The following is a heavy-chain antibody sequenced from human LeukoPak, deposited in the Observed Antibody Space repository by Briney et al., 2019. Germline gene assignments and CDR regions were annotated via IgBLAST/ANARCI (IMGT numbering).Heavy chain of an antibody. CDR2: ISYDGSKK. CDR3: AKKWGQGTADTGNYFES. J-gene: IGHJ4*02. Sequence: PGGSLRLSCTASGFTFSGYGMHWLRQAPGKGLEWLSFISYDGSKKYYTDPVKGRFTVSRDNSWDTLYLQMNTLRTEDTAVYYCAKKWGQGTADTGNYFESWGQGTLVTVSS. V-gene: IGHV3-30*02. CDR1: GFTFSGYG. D-gene: IGHD6-25*01.